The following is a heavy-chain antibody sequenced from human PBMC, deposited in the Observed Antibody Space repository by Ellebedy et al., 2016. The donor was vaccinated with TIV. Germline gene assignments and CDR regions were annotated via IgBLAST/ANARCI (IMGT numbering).Heavy chain of an antibody. CDR2: IYYSGST. CDR3: AIRYSSGWDNSEIDY. V-gene: IGHV4-59*01. D-gene: IGHD6-19*01. Sequence: SETLSLTCTVSGGSISSYYWSWIRQPPGKGLEWIGYIYYSGSTNYNPSLKSRVTISVDTSKNQFSLKLSSVTAADTAVYYCAIRYSSGWDNSEIDYWGQGTLVTVSS. CDR1: GGSISSYY. J-gene: IGHJ4*02.